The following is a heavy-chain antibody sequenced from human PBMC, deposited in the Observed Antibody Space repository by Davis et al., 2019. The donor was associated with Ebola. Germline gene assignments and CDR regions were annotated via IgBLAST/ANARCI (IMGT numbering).Heavy chain of an antibody. J-gene: IGHJ5*02. Sequence: ASVKVSCKASGYTFTGYYMHWVRQATGQGLEWMGWMNPNSGNTGYAQKFQGRVTMTRNTSISTAYMELSSLRSEDTAVYYCARGNLWFGELLYDNWFDPWGQGTLVTVSS. V-gene: IGHV1-8*02. D-gene: IGHD3-10*01. CDR2: MNPNSGNT. CDR3: ARGNLWFGELLYDNWFDP. CDR1: GYTFTGYY.